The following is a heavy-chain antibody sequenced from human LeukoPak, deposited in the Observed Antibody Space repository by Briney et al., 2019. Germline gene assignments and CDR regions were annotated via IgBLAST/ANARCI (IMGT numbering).Heavy chain of an antibody. J-gene: IGHJ4*02. Sequence: GGSLRLSCAVSGFTFSSYGMHWVRQAPGKGLEWVAVISYDGSNKYYADSVKGRFTISRDNSKNTLYLQMNSLRAEDTAVYYCARAYYGSGSYLGYWGQGTLVTVSS. V-gene: IGHV3-30*03. CDR3: ARAYYGSGSYLGY. D-gene: IGHD3-10*01. CDR1: GFTFSSYG. CDR2: ISYDGSNK.